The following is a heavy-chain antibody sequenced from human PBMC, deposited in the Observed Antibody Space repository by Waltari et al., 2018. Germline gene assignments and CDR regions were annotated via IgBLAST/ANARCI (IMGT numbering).Heavy chain of an antibody. CDR1: GFTFSSYA. V-gene: IGHV3-23*01. Sequence: EVQLLESGGGLVQPGGSLRLSCAASGFTFSSYAMSCVRQAPGKGLEWVSAISGSGGSTYYADSVKGRFTISRDNSKNTLYLQMNSLRAEDTAVYYCASAYCSSTSCHNWGQGTLVTVSS. CDR2: ISGSGGST. J-gene: IGHJ4*02. CDR3: ASAYCSSTSCHN. D-gene: IGHD2-2*01.